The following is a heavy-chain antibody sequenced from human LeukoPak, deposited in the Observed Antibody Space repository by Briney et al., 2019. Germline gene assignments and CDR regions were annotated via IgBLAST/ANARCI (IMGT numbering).Heavy chain of an antibody. D-gene: IGHD6-19*01. Sequence: PGGSLRLSCAASGFIFRTYDMQWVRQAPGKGLEWVGLIRYDGSNAYYAASVKGRFTISGDNSNDNLFLQMNNLRNEDTAVYYCAKDGGRGWIELSWGQGTLVTVSS. CDR2: IRYDGSNA. J-gene: IGHJ5*02. V-gene: IGHV3-30*02. CDR3: AKDGGRGWIELS. CDR1: GFIFRTYD.